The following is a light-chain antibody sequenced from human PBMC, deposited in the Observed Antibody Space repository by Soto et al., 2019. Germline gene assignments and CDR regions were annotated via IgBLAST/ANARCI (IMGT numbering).Light chain of an antibody. J-gene: IGLJ3*02. CDR2: SSD. V-gene: IGLV1-44*01. CDR1: NSNIRSNT. Sequence: QTVVIQPPSASGTPGQRVTISCSGRNSNIRSNTVSWYHQVPGTAPKVVIYSSDQRPSGVPDRLSASKSGTSASLAISGLQSADEGDYYCVAWDDRLNGWVFGGGTKLTVL. CDR3: VAWDDRLNGWV.